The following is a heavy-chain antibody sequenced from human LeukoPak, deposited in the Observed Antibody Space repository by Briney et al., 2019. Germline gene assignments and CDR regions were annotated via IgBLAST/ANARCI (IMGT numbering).Heavy chain of an antibody. CDR2: IMQDGSEK. D-gene: IGHD3-22*01. CDR3: ARDRRNYYDSSGYYDY. V-gene: IGHV3-7*01. Sequence: GGSLRLSCAASGFTFSSYWMSWVRQAPGKGREWVANIMQDGSEKYYVDSVKGRFTISRDNAKNSLYLQMNSLRAEDTAVYYCARDRRNYYDSSGYYDYWGQGTLVTVSS. CDR1: GFTFSSYW. J-gene: IGHJ4*02.